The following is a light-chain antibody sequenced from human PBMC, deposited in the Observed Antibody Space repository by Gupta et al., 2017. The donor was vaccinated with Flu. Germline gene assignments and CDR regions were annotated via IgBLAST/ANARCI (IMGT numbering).Light chain of an antibody. J-gene: IGKJ5*01. V-gene: IGKV1-39*01. CDR2: VAS. CDR1: RSISTY. CDR3: QQTYSPPAT. Sequence: PSSLSASVGDSVTITCRASRSISTYLNWYQQKSGMAPKLLIYVASISQSGVPSRFSGSGAGTDFTLTISSLRREDFATYYRQQTYSPPATFGQGTRLEIK.